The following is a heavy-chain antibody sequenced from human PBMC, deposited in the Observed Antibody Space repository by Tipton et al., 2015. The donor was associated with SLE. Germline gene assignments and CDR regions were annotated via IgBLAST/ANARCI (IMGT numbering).Heavy chain of an antibody. CDR3: ARGLTYYDFWSGYYPDAFDI. CDR1: GGSISSHY. Sequence: TLSLTCTVSGGSISSHYWSWIRQPPGKGLEWIGYIYYSGSTNYNPSLKSRVTISVDTSKNQFSLKLSSVTAADTAVYYCARGLTYYDFWSGYYPDAFDIWGQGTMVTVSS. CDR2: IYYSGST. V-gene: IGHV4-59*11. D-gene: IGHD3-3*01. J-gene: IGHJ3*02.